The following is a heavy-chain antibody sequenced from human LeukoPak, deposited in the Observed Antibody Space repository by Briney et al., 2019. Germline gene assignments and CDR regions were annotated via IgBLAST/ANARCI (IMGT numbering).Heavy chain of an antibody. D-gene: IGHD6-13*01. Sequence: GGSLRLSCAASGFTFSSYAMHWVRQAPGKWLEWVAVISYDGSNKYYADSVKGRFTISRDNSKNTLYLQMNSLRAEDTAVYYCARARIAARQPDYWGQGTLVTVSS. CDR3: ARARIAARQPDY. J-gene: IGHJ4*02. CDR2: ISYDGSNK. CDR1: GFTFSSYA. V-gene: IGHV3-30*04.